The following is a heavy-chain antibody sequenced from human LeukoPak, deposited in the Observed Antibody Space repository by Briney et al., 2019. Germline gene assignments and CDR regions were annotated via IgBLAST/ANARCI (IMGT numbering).Heavy chain of an antibody. J-gene: IGHJ6*03. CDR2: ISSSSSTI. D-gene: IGHD3-22*01. CDR1: GFTFSSYS. Sequence: GGSLRLSCAASGFTFSSYSMNWVRQASGKGLEWVSYISSSSSTIYYADSVKGRFTISRDNAKNSLYLQMNSLRAEDTAVYYCARDFYYYDSSGYRYYYYYMDVWGKGTTVTVSS. V-gene: IGHV3-48*04. CDR3: ARDFYYYDSSGYRYYYYYMDV.